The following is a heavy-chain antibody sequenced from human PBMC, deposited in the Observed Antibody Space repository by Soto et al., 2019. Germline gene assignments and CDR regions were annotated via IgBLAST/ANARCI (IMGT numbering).Heavy chain of an antibody. J-gene: IGHJ4*02. V-gene: IGHV3-74*01. CDR3: VRDRHGDY. CDR2: IDHDGPT. Sequence: EVQLLESGGGLVQPGGSLRLSCAGSGFTFSNYWMHWVRQAPGKGLEWVSRIDHDGPTDYADSVRGRFTISRDNAENTLYLQMNSLRPEDTAVYYCVRDRHGDYWGQGTLVTVSS. CDR1: GFTFSNYW.